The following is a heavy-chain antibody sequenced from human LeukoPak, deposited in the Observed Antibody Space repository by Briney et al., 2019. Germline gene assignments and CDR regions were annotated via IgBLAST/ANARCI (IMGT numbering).Heavy chain of an antibody. Sequence: GGSLRLSCAASGFTFDDYAMHWVRQAPGKGLEWVSGISWNSGSIGYADSVKGRFTISRDNAKNSLYLQMNSLRAEDMALYYRALAGYSSGWDAFDIWGQGTMVTVSS. D-gene: IGHD6-19*01. V-gene: IGHV3-9*03. CDR1: GFTFDDYA. CDR2: ISWNSGSI. J-gene: IGHJ3*02. CDR3: ALAGYSSGWDAFDI.